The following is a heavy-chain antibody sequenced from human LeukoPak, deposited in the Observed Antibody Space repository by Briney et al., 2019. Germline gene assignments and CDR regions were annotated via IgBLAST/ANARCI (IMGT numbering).Heavy chain of an antibody. CDR2: IKSKTDGGTT. CDR3: TTDEPPPTDYDSSGYRDY. D-gene: IGHD3-22*01. J-gene: IGHJ4*02. V-gene: IGHV3-15*01. CDR1: GFAFSNAW. Sequence: GGSLRLSCAASGFAFSNAWMSWVRQAPGKGLEWVGRIKSKTDGGTTDYAAPVKGRFTISRDDSKNTLYLQMNSLKTEDTAVYYCTTDEPPPTDYDSSGYRDYWGQGTLVTVSS.